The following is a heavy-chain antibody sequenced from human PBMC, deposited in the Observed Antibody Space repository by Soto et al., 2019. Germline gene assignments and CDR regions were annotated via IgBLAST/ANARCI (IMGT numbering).Heavy chain of an antibody. CDR2: ISSNGGST. Sequence: EVQLVESGGGLVQPGGSLRLSFAASGFTFSSYALNWVRRAPGKGLEYVSAISSNGGSTYYANSVKGRFTISRDNSKNTLYLQMGSLRAEDMAVYYCAREGYCSSTSCYSFDYWGQGTLVTVSS. CDR1: GFTFSSYA. D-gene: IGHD2-2*01. CDR3: AREGYCSSTSCYSFDY. V-gene: IGHV3-64*01. J-gene: IGHJ4*02.